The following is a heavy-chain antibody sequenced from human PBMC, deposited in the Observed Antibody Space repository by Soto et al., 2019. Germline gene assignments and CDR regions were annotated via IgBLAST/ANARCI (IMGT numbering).Heavy chain of an antibody. CDR2: IYPSGGST. CDR3: ARDFTGPKGD. CDR1: GYTFTNYY. D-gene: IGHD3-16*01. V-gene: IGHV1-46*01. Sequence: ASVKASCKASGYTFTNYYMHWVRQAPGQGLEWMGIIYPSGGSTRNAQKFLGRVTMTRDTSPSTVYMELSSLRSQVTGVYDCARDFTGPKGDWGRGTRVT. J-gene: IGHJ4*02.